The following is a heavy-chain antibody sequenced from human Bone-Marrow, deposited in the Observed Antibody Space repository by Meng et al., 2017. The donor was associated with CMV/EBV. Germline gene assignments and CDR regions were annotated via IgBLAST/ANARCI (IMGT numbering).Heavy chain of an antibody. V-gene: IGHV4-59*01. J-gene: IGHJ4*02. CDR3: ARWAAVAGTVGFDY. CDR2: MYYTGSS. D-gene: IGHD1-1*01. CDR1: GDSINNYY. Sequence: SETLSLTCTVSGDSINNYYWSWIRQPPGKGLEWIGYMYYTGSSNYNPSLKSRVTISVDASKKQVSLKLNSVTAADTAVYYCARWAAVAGTVGFDYWGQGTLVTVYS.